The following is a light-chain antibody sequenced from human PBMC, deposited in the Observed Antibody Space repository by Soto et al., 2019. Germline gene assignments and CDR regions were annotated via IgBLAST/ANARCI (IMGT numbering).Light chain of an antibody. Sequence: QSVLAQPASVSASPGQSITISCTGTSSDVGSYKLVSWYQQHPGKGPQLMIYEVSKRPSGIPNRFSGSKSGNAASLTISGLQAEDEADYYCCSYAGSTPYVFGTGTKVTVL. CDR3: CSYAGSTPYV. CDR2: EVS. J-gene: IGLJ1*01. CDR1: SSDVGSYKL. V-gene: IGLV2-23*02.